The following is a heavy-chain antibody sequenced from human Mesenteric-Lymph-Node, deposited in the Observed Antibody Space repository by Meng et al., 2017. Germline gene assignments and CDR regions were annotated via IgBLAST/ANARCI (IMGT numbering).Heavy chain of an antibody. CDR1: GFTFSSYG. J-gene: IGHJ4*02. CDR3: ARRGDGSGYYLDS. CDR2: ISYAGSNK. Sequence: QVQLVESGGGVVQPGRSLRLSCTASGFTFSSYGMHWVRQAPGKGLEWVAVISYAGSNKYYADSVKGRFTISKDNSKSTLYLQMNSLRTEDTAVYYCARRGDGSGYYLDSWGQGTLVTVS. D-gene: IGHD3-22*01. V-gene: IGHV3-30*03.